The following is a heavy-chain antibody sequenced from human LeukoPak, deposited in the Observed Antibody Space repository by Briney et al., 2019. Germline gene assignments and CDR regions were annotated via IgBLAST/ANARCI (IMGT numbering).Heavy chain of an antibody. CDR1: GYTFTGNF. V-gene: IGHV1-2*02. J-gene: IGHJ5*02. Sequence: ASVKVSCKTSGYTFTGNFMHWVRQASGQGPEWMGWINPKSGDTNYAQRFQDRVTMTRDTSTSTGYMELRSLRSEDTAVYYCGRGIQSFDPWGQGTLVTVSS. CDR2: INPKSGDT. CDR3: GRGIQSFDP.